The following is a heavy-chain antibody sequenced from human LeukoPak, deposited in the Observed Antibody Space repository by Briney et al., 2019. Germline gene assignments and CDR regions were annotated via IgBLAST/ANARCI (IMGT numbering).Heavy chain of an antibody. CDR2: ISYDGSNK. CDR3: ARDPEGGSYGATYYFDY. J-gene: IGHJ4*02. CDR1: GFAFSNYA. V-gene: IGHV3-30-3*01. D-gene: IGHD1-26*01. Sequence: GGSLRLSCAASGFAFSNYAMHWVRQAPGKGLEWVAVISYDGSNKYYTDSVKGRFTIPRDNSKNTLYLQMNSLRAEGTAVYYCARDPEGGSYGATYYFDYWDQGTLVTVSS.